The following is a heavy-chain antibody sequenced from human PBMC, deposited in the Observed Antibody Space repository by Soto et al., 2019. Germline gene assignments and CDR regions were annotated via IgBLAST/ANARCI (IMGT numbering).Heavy chain of an antibody. CDR1: GGSISSSSYY. Sequence: QLQLQESGPGLVKPSETLSLTCTVSGGSISSSSYYWGWIRQPPGKGLEWIGSIYYSGSTYYHPSLKSRVTISVDTSKNQFSLKLSSVTAADTAVYYCARQKAAAVTNWFDPWGQGTLVTVSS. D-gene: IGHD6-13*01. J-gene: IGHJ5*02. CDR2: IYYSGST. V-gene: IGHV4-39*01. CDR3: ARQKAAAVTNWFDP.